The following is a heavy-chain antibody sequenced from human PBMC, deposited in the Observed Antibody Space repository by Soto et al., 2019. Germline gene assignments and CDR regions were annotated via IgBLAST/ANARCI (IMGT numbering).Heavy chain of an antibody. J-gene: IGHJ4*02. Sequence: SETLSLTCTVSGGSISSYYWSWIRQPPGKGLEWIGYIYYSGSTNYNPSLKSRVTISVDTSKNQFSLKLSSVTAADTAVYYCARSRGIVGATLGRDYWGQGTLGTVAS. CDR2: IYYSGST. D-gene: IGHD1-26*01. CDR3: ARSRGIVGATLGRDY. CDR1: GGSISSYY. V-gene: IGHV4-59*01.